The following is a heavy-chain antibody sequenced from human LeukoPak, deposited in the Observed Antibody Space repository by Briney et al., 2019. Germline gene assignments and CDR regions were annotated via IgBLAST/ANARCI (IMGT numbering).Heavy chain of an antibody. V-gene: IGHV1-69*13. CDR1: GGTFSSYA. D-gene: IGHD3-10*01. CDR3: ARALLWFGELYNWFDP. J-gene: IGHJ5*02. Sequence: SVKVSCKASGGTFSSYAISWVRQAPGQGLEWMGGIIPIFGTADYAQKFQGRVTITADESTSTAYMELSSLRSEDTAVYYCARALLWFGELYNWFDPWGQGTLVTVSS. CDR2: IIPIFGTA.